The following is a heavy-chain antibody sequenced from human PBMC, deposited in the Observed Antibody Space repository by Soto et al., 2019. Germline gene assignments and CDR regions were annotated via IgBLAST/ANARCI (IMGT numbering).Heavy chain of an antibody. V-gene: IGHV4-34*01. CDR3: AAGTYYYDY. Sequence: TSETLSLTCAVYGGSFSGYYWSWIRQPPGKGLEWIGEINHSGSTNYNPSLKSRVTISVDTSKNQFSLKLSSVTAADTAVYYCAAGTYYYDYWGQGTQVTVSS. CDR2: INHSGST. CDR1: GGSFSGYY. J-gene: IGHJ4*02.